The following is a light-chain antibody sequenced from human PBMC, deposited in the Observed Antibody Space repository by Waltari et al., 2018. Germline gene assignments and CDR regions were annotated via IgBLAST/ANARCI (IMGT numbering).Light chain of an antibody. CDR2: GAS. V-gene: IGKV3-15*01. Sequence: EIVMTQSPDTLPVSPGDRATISCRASRGVSSNLAWYQQRPGQAPRLLIHGASTRATDIPDRFSGSGSGTEFTLTISSLQSEDFAVYYCQQYDNWPPYTFGQGTKLEIK. CDR1: RGVSSN. CDR3: QQYDNWPPYT. J-gene: IGKJ2*01.